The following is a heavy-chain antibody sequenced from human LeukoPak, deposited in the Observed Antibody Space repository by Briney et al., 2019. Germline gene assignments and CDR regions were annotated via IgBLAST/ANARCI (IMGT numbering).Heavy chain of an antibody. CDR1: GFTFSSYA. CDR2: LSGSGLSK. Sequence: GGSLRVSCAASGFTFSSYAMNWVRQAPGKGLQWVSALSGSGLSKYYADSVKGQFTISRDNSKNTLYPQMNSLRAEDTAIYYCAKGISPSSSWTFDYWGQGTLVTVSS. D-gene: IGHD6-13*01. J-gene: IGHJ4*02. CDR3: AKGISPSSSWTFDY. V-gene: IGHV3-23*01.